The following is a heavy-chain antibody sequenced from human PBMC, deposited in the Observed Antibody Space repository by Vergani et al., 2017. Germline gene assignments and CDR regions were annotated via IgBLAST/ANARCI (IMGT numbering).Heavy chain of an antibody. D-gene: IGHD2-15*01. Sequence: SCSASGFRVTTYYMRWVRQAPGKGLEWVSVIKSDGRTSYAESVRGRFTISRDTSRNAVYLQMNILRVEDTGVYYCTRSECSGTTCYGHYFDLWGHGILVTVSS. CDR1: GFRVTTYY. J-gene: IGHJ4*01. CDR2: IKSDGRT. V-gene: IGHV3-66*02. CDR3: TRSECSGTTCYGHYFDL.